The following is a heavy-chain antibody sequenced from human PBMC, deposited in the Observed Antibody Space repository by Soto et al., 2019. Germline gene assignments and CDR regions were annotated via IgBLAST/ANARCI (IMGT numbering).Heavy chain of an antibody. CDR3: TREGSAHYYYYGMEA. J-gene: IGHJ6*02. V-gene: IGHV1-18*01. CDR1: GYTFTTYG. Sequence: ASVKVSCKASGYTFTTYGISCVRQAPGQGLEWLGWINTHNGNTNYAQNLQGRVIMTADTSTSTAYMELRSLRSDDTAIYYCTREGSAHYYYYGMEAWGQGTTVTVSS. D-gene: IGHD3-10*01. CDR2: INTHNGNT.